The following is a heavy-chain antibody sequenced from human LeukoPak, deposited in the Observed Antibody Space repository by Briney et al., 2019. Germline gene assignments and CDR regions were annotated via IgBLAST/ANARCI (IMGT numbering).Heavy chain of an antibody. J-gene: IGHJ5*02. V-gene: IGHV3-9*01. CDR1: GFTFDDYA. D-gene: IGHD3-10*01. CDR3: AKDIRDRYYGSGKNWFDP. CDR2: ISGNSGSI. Sequence: PGRSLRLSCAASGFTFDDYAMHWVRQAPGEGREWVSGISGNSGSIVYGDSVKGRFTISRDNAKNSLYLQMNSLRAEDTALYYCAKDIRDRYYGSGKNWFDPWGQGTLVTVSS.